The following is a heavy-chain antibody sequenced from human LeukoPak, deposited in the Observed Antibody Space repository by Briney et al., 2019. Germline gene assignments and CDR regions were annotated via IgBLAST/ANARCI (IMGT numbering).Heavy chain of an antibody. J-gene: IGHJ5*02. CDR2: MNPNSGNT. Sequence: ASVKVSCKASGYTFTSYDINWVRQATGQGLEWMGWMNPNSGNTGYAQKFQGRVTITADKSTSTAYMELSSLRSEDTAVYYCARELKTYYDFWSGHNWFDPWGQGTLVTVSS. V-gene: IGHV1-8*01. D-gene: IGHD3-3*01. CDR1: GYTFTSYD. CDR3: ARELKTYYDFWSGHNWFDP.